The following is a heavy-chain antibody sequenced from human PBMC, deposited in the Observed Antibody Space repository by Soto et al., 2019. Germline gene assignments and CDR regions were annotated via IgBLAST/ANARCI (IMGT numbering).Heavy chain of an antibody. CDR3: ARGGDYYDSSGPASYYFDY. CDR2: IYYSGST. Sequence: PSETLSLTCTVSGGSISSYYWSWIRQPPGKGLEWIGYIYYSGSTNYNPSLKSRVTISVGTSKNQFSLKLSSVTAADTAVYYCARGGDYYDSSGPASYYFDYWGQGTQVTVSS. V-gene: IGHV4-59*12. CDR1: GGSISSYY. D-gene: IGHD3-22*01. J-gene: IGHJ4*02.